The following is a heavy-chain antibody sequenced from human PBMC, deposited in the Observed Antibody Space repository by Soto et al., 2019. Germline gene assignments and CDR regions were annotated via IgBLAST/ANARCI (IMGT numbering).Heavy chain of an antibody. D-gene: IGHD2-8*01. CDR3: AIGPLGVINYFEA. Sequence: QVQLVQSGTEVKKPGSSVKVSCKASGGTFRNYPINWVRQAPGQGLEWMGSIFPLTDIPDYAQNFQARLTISANKATSTPYMQWSRLTSDYTAMYFSAIGPLGVINYFEAWGQGTLVTVSS. V-gene: IGHV1-69*02. J-gene: IGHJ4*02. CDR2: IFPLTDIP. CDR1: GGTFRNYP.